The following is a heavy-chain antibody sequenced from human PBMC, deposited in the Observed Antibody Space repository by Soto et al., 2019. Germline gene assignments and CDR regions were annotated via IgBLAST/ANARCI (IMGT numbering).Heavy chain of an antibody. J-gene: IGHJ4*02. CDR2: IVVGSGNT. V-gene: IGHV1-58*02. CDR1: GFTFTNSA. D-gene: IGHD5-18*01. Sequence: SVKVSFKASGFTFTNSAIQWVRQARGQRLEWIGWIVVGSGNTNYAQKFQERVTITRDMSTSTAYMELSSLRSEDTAVYYCAAGYQIQLWYYWGQGTLVTVSS. CDR3: AAGYQIQLWYY.